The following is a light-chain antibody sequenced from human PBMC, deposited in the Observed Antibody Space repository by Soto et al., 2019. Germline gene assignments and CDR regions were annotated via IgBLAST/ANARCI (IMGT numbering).Light chain of an antibody. J-gene: IGLJ3*02. CDR3: QSYDSSLSAWV. Sequence: QSVLTQSPSVSGAPGQRVTISCTESSSNIGAGYDVHWYQQLPGTAPKLLIYANSNRPSGVPDRFSGSKSGTSASLAITGLQAEDEADYYCQSYDSSLSAWVFGGGTQLTVL. V-gene: IGLV1-40*01. CDR1: SSNIGAGYD. CDR2: ANS.